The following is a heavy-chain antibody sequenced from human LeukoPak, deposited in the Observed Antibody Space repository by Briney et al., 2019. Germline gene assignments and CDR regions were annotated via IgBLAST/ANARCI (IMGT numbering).Heavy chain of an antibody. CDR3: VNHITAMVRGCLDH. Sequence: GGSLRLSCAASGFTFNTLAMSWVRQAPGKGLEWVSAINARGFITYYADSMKGRFTISRDNSKNTLFLQMNSLSVEDTAVYYCVNHITAMVRGCLDHWGQGILVTVSS. J-gene: IGHJ4*02. D-gene: IGHD5-18*01. V-gene: IGHV3-23*01. CDR1: GFTFNTLA. CDR2: INARGFIT.